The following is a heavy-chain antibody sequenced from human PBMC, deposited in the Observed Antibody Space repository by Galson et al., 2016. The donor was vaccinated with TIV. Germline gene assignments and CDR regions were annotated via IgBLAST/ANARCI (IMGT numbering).Heavy chain of an antibody. V-gene: IGHV1-69*13. J-gene: IGHJ6*03. CDR3: ARPSSSCRGCSYYYYMDV. Sequence: SVKVSCKASGGTFNIYAISWVRQAPGQGLEWMGRILPLFGAATYAQKFQGRVTITADESTNTAYMELSSLKSDDTAMYYCARPSSSCRGCSYYYYMDVWGKGTTVTVSS. D-gene: IGHD6-19*01. CDR1: GGTFNIYA. CDR2: ILPLFGAA.